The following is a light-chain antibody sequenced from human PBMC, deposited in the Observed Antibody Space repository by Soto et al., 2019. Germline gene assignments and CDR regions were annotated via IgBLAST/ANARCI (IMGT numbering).Light chain of an antibody. Sequence: QPVLTQPPSVSAAPGQRVTISCSGSNSNIGNNVVNWYQQLPGKAPKLLIHYDDRVPSGVSDRFSGSKSGTSASLAISALQSEDEADYYCAAWDDSLNGPVFGGGTKLTVL. J-gene: IGLJ3*02. V-gene: IGLV1-36*01. CDR2: YDD. CDR3: AAWDDSLNGPV. CDR1: NSNIGNNV.